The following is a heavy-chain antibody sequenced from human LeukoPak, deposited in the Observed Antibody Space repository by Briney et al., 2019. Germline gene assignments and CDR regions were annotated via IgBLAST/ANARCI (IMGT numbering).Heavy chain of an antibody. CDR2: IYYSGST. CDR1: GGSISSYC. Sequence: SETLSLTCTVSGGSISSYCWSWIRQPPGKGLEWIGYIYYSGSTYYNPSLKSRVTISVDTSKNQFSLKLSSVTAADTAVYYCASFLRFLEWSLDYWGQGTLVTVSS. D-gene: IGHD3-3*01. V-gene: IGHV4-59*06. J-gene: IGHJ4*02. CDR3: ASFLRFLEWSLDY.